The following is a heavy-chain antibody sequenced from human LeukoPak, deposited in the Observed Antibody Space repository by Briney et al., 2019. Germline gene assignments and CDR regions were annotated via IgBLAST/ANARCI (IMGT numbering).Heavy chain of an antibody. D-gene: IGHD3-10*01. CDR3: ARGYYYGSGSYLGY. CDR1: GFTFSSYW. J-gene: IGHJ4*02. CDR2: IKQDGSEK. Sequence: PGGSLRLSCVASGFTFSSYWMSWVRQAPGKGLEWVADIKQDGSEKYYVDSIKGRFTISRDNAKNSLYLQMNSLRAGDTAVYYCARGYYYGSGSYLGYWGQGTLVTVSS. V-gene: IGHV3-7*03.